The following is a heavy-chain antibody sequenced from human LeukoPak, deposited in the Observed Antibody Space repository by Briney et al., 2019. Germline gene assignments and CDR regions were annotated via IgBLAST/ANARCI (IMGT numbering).Heavy chain of an antibody. CDR1: GYTFTSYY. V-gene: IGHV1-46*01. D-gene: IGHD2-2*01. CDR2: INPIGGGT. CDR3: ARGREEYCSSTSCRRAGDY. Sequence: ASVKVSCKASGYTFTSYYIHWVRQAPGLGLEWMGIINPIGGGTSYAQKFQGRVTMTSDTSTSTVYMELSRLRSDDTAVYYCARGREEYCSSTSCRRAGDYWGQGTLVTVSS. J-gene: IGHJ4*02.